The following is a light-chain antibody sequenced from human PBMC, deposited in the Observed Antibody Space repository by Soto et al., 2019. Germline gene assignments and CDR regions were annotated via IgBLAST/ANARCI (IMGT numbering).Light chain of an antibody. CDR3: QHHTSYHPWT. CDR2: RAS. J-gene: IGKJ1*01. CDR1: QSVNSW. Sequence: DIQMTQSPSTLSASVGDRVTITCRASQSVNSWLAWYQQKPGKAPNLLIYRASSLKSGVPSRFSGSGSGTEFTLTISSLQPDDFATYYCQHHTSYHPWTFGQGTKVEIK. V-gene: IGKV1-5*03.